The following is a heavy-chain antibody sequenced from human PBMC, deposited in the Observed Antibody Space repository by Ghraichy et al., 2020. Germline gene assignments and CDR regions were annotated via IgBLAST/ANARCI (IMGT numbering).Heavy chain of an antibody. CDR1: GYTFTGYY. CDR3: AREYTGYCGGDCYSPFDY. Sequence: ASVKVSCKASGYTFTGYYMHWVRQAPGQGLEWMGRINPNSGGTNYAQKFQGRVTMTRDTSISTAYMELSRLRSDDTAVYYCAREYTGYCGGDCYSPFDYWGQGTLVTVSS. CDR2: INPNSGGT. D-gene: IGHD2-21*02. V-gene: IGHV1-2*06. J-gene: IGHJ4*02.